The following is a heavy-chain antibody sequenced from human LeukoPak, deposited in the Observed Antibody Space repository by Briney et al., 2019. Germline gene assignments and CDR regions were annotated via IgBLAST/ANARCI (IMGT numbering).Heavy chain of an antibody. Sequence: PGVCLRLSCAASGFTFSSYSIHWVRQAPGKGPEYLSVIGGDGVTTYYAYSVKSRFIISRDNSKNTVYLEMGSLRAEDMAVYYCAREGGRSGQWYYDLWGRGTLVTVSS. CDR2: IGGDGVTT. CDR3: AREGGRSGQWYYDL. D-gene: IGHD3-16*01. J-gene: IGHJ2*01. V-gene: IGHV3-64*01. CDR1: GFTFSSYS.